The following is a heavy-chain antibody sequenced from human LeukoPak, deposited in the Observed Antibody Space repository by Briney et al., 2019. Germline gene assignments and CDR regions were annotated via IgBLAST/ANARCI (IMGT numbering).Heavy chain of an antibody. V-gene: IGHV4-59*12. Sequence: SETLSLTCTVSGGSISSYYWSWIRQPPGEGLEWIGYIYYSGSTNYNPSLKSRVTISVDTSKNQFSLKLSSVTAADTAVYYCARARRGYYYYYMDVWGKGTTVTVSS. CDR1: GGSISSYY. CDR3: ARARRGYYYYYMDV. J-gene: IGHJ6*03. D-gene: IGHD5-12*01. CDR2: IYYSGST.